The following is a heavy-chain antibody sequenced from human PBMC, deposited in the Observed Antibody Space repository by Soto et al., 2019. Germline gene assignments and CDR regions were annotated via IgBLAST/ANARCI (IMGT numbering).Heavy chain of an antibody. CDR2: IKQDGSEK. J-gene: IGHJ4*02. Sequence: EVQLVESGGGLVQPGGSLRLSCAASGFTFSNYWMAWFRQAPGKGLEWVANIKQDGSEKYYVGSVRGRFTISRDNAESSLFLQMNSLIAEDTAVYYCARNTGDSWGQGTLVTVSS. CDR1: GFTFSNYW. D-gene: IGHD3-10*01. CDR3: ARNTGDS. V-gene: IGHV3-7*03.